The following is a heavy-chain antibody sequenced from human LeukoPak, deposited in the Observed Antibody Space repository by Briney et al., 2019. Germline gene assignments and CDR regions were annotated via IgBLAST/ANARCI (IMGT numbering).Heavy chain of an antibody. CDR3: ARGPVDNWNYEPYYYYMDV. D-gene: IGHD1-7*01. CDR2: INPSGGST. J-gene: IGHJ6*03. V-gene: IGHV1-46*01. Sequence: TSVKVSCKASGYTFTGYYMHWVRQAPGQGLEWMGIINPSGGSTSYAQKFQGRVTMTRDMSTSTVYMELSSLRSEDTAVYYCARGPVDNWNYEPYYYYMDVWGKGTTVTVSS. CDR1: GYTFTGYY.